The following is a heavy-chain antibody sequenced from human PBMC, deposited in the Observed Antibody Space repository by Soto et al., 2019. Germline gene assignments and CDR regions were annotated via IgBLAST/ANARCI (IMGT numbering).Heavy chain of an antibody. V-gene: IGHV3-53*01. J-gene: IGHJ4*02. Sequence: GGSLRLSCAASGFTVSNEYMSWVRQAPGKGLEWVAIIFAGGNIYHADSVKGRFTVSRDNSRNTLDLQMNSLRAEDTAVYYCAKGDFDCWGQGTLVTVSS. CDR2: IFAGGNI. CDR1: GFTVSNEY. D-gene: IGHD3-16*01. CDR3: AKGDFDC.